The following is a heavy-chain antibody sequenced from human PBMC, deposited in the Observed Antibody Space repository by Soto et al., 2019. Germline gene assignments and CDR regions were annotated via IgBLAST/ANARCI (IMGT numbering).Heavy chain of an antibody. D-gene: IGHD4-17*01. Sequence: ASVKVSCKASGYTFTSYGISWVRQAPGQGLEWMGWISTYKGDTHYAQKVQGRVTLTTDTSTSTAYMELRSLTSDDTADYYCARANGDYYFDYWGQGTLVTVS. J-gene: IGHJ4*02. CDR1: GYTFTSYG. V-gene: IGHV1-18*01. CDR2: ISTYKGDT. CDR3: ARANGDYYFDY.